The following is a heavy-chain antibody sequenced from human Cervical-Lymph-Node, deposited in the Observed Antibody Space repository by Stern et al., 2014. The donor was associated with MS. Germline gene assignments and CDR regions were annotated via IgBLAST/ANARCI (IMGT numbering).Heavy chain of an antibody. CDR3: ARQGYCSGATCYYWYFDL. V-gene: IGHV4-39*01. CDR2: VYFSGST. Sequence: QLQLQESGPGLVKPSETLSLTCIVSGGSMTSYHWGWIRQPPGKGLEWIGTVYFSGSTYYNPSLKNRVTISAHTNQFSLKLTSVTAADTAVYYCARQGYCSGATCYYWYFDLWGRGTLVTVSS. D-gene: IGHD2-15*01. CDR1: GGSMTSYH. J-gene: IGHJ2*01.